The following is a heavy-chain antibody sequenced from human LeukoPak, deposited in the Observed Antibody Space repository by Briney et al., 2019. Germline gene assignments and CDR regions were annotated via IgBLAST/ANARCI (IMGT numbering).Heavy chain of an antibody. Sequence: PSETLSLTCAVYGGSFSGYYWSWIRQPPGKGLEWIGEINHSGSTNYNPSLKSRVTISVDTSKNQFSLKLSSVTAADTAVYYCARARKQQRAYYYYGMDVWGQGTTVTVSS. V-gene: IGHV4-34*01. CDR1: GGSFSGYY. J-gene: IGHJ6*02. CDR3: ARARKQQRAYYYYGMDV. D-gene: IGHD6-13*01. CDR2: INHSGST.